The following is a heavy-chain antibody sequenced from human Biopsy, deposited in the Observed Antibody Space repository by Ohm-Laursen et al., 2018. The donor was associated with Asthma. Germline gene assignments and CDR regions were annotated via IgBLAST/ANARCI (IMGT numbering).Heavy chain of an antibody. J-gene: IGHJ6*02. CDR2: LYDGDSGYT. CDR3: ARADCSGGSCPYYYGLDV. D-gene: IGHD2-15*01. V-gene: IGHV4-61*03. Sequence: SETLSLTCTVSGGSVSSGSHYWSWIRQSPGKGLEWVAYLYDGDSGYTNYNPSLRSRATISIDTSTNHFSLKLTSVTAADTAVYYCARADCSGGSCPYYYGLDVWGQGTTVTVS. CDR1: GGSVSSGSHY.